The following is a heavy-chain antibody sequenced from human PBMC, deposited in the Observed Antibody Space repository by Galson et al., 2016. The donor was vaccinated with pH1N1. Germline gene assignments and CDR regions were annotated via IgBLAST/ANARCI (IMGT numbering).Heavy chain of an antibody. CDR3: AREPMDGSYQPDY. CDR2: ISSDGSST. J-gene: IGHJ4*02. Sequence: SLRLSCAASGFTISSYWMYWVRQAPGKGLVWVSRISSDGSSTSYADSVKGRFTISRDNSKNTLYLKMNSLRAEDTAVYYCAREPMDGSYQPDYRAQETLSPVST. D-gene: IGHD1-26*01. V-gene: IGHV3-74*01. CDR1: GFTISSYW.